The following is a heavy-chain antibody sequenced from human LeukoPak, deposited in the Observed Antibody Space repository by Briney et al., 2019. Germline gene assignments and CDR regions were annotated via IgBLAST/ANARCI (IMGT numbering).Heavy chain of an antibody. Sequence: GASVKVSCKASGYTFTGYYMHWVRQAPGQGLEWMGWINPNSGGTNYAQKFQGRVTMTRDTSISTAYMELSRLRSDDTAVYYCASPKKTARYDAFDIWGQGTMVTVSS. CDR1: GYTFTGYY. CDR2: INPNSGGT. CDR3: ASPKKTARYDAFDI. D-gene: IGHD3-16*02. J-gene: IGHJ3*02. V-gene: IGHV1-2*02.